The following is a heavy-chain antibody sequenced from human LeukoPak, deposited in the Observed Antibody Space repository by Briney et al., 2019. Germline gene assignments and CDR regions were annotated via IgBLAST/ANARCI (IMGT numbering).Heavy chain of an antibody. CDR1: GYTFTGYY. CDR3: ARTTMVRGVIITGGMDV. J-gene: IGHJ6*02. D-gene: IGHD3-10*01. CDR2: INPNSGGT. V-gene: IGHV1-2*02. Sequence: ASVKVSCKASGYTFTGYYMHWVRQAPGQGLEWMGWINPNSGGTNYAQKFQGRVTMTRDTSISTACMELSRLRSDDTAVYYCARTTMVRGVIITGGMDVWGQGTTVTVSS.